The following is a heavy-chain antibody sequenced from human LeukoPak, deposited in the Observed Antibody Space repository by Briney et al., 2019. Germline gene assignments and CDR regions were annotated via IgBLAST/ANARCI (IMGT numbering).Heavy chain of an antibody. V-gene: IGHV3-33*01. CDR3: ARAHSSSSTFDL. D-gene: IGHD6-6*01. CDR1: GFTFSDYG. CDR2: IWYDGSKK. J-gene: IGHJ4*02. Sequence: GRSLRLSCAASGFTFSDYGIHWVRQAPGQGLEWVALIWYDGSKKYYADSVKGRFTTSRDNTKNTLYLQLNSLRADDTAVYYCARAHSSSSTFDLWGQGTLVTVSS.